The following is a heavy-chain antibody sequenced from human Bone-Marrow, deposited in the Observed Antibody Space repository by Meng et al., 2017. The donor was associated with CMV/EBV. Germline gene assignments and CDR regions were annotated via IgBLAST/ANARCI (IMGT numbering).Heavy chain of an antibody. CDR3: ARVQYYDILTGYLGIDYYYYGMDV. CDR2: INWNGGST. CDR1: GFTFDDYG. V-gene: IGHV3-20*04. Sequence: GESLKISCAASGFTFDDYGMSWVRQAPGKGLEWVSGINWNGGSTGYADSVKGRFTISRDNAKNSLYLQMNSLRAADTALYYCARVQYYDILTGYLGIDYYYYGMDVCGQGTTVTVSS. D-gene: IGHD3-9*01. J-gene: IGHJ6*02.